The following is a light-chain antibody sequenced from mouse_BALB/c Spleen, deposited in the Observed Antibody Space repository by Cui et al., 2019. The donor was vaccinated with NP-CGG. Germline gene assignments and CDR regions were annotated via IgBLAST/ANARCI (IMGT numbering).Light chain of an antibody. CDR3: ALWYSNHWV. V-gene: IGLV1*01. CDR1: TGAVTTSNY. Sequence: QAVFAQASAPTTSPGETVTLTCRSSTGAVTTSNYANWVQEKPDHLFTGLIGGTNNRVPGVPARFSGSLIGDKAALTITGAQTEDEAIYFCALWYSNHWVFGGGTKLTVL. CDR2: GTN. J-gene: IGLJ1*01.